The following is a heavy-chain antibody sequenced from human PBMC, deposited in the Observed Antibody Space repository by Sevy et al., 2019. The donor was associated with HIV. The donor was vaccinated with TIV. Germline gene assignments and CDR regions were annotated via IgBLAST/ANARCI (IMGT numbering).Heavy chain of an antibody. CDR1: GGSISSYY. J-gene: IGHJ6*02. Sequence: SETLSLTCTVSGGSISSYYWSWIRQPPGKGLEWIGYIYYSGSTNYNPSLKSRVTISVDTSKNQFSLKLSSVTAADTAVYYCARTVGQMVQGVIITSPYYYGMDVWGQGTTVTVSS. V-gene: IGHV4-59*01. CDR2: IYYSGST. D-gene: IGHD3-10*01. CDR3: ARTVGQMVQGVIITSPYYYGMDV.